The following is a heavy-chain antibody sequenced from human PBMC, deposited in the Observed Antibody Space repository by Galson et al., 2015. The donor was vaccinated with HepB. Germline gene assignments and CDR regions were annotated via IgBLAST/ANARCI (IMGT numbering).Heavy chain of an antibody. V-gene: IGHV3-11*05. Sequence: SLRLSCAASGFTFGDYDMTWIRQAPGRGLEWVSYITKTSSYTNYADSVKGRLTISRDNAHNFLYLEMNSLTVEDTALYYCARENSGYDFRNGLDVWGQGTTVTVSS. J-gene: IGHJ6*02. CDR2: ITKTSSYT. D-gene: IGHD5-12*01. CDR1: GFTFGDYD. CDR3: ARENSGYDFRNGLDV.